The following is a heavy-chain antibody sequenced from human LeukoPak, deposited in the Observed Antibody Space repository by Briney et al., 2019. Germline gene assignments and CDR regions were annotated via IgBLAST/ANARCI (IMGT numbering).Heavy chain of an antibody. CDR1: GFTFSSYS. J-gene: IGHJ4*02. Sequence: GGSLRLSCAASGFTFSSYSMNWVRQAPGKGLEWVSSIRSSSSYIYYADSVKGRFTISRDNAKNSLYLQMNSLRAEDTAVYYCAREKIVVDEPFDYWGQGTLVTVSS. V-gene: IGHV3-21*01. CDR2: IRSSSSYI. D-gene: IGHD3-22*01. CDR3: AREKIVVDEPFDY.